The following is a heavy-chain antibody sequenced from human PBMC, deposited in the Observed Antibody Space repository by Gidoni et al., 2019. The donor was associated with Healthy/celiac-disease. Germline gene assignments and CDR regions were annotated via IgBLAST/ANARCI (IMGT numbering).Heavy chain of an antibody. CDR3: AKDLSYYYGSGAKVFDY. J-gene: IGHJ4*02. D-gene: IGHD3-10*01. CDR2: ISGSGGST. Sequence: EVQLLESGGGLVQPGGSLRLSCAASGFTFSSYAMSWVRQAPGKGLEWVSAISGSGGSTYYADSVKGRFTISRDNSKNTLYLQMNSLRAEDTAVYYCAKDLSYYYGSGAKVFDYWGQGTLVTVSS. V-gene: IGHV3-23*01. CDR1: GFTFSSYA.